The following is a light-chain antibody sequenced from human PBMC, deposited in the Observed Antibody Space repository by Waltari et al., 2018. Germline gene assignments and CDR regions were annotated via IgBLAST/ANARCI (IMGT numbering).Light chain of an antibody. J-gene: IGLJ1*01. CDR3: YSSDSTGLRV. CDR1: EWQRKY. CDR2: EDT. V-gene: IGLV3-10*01. Sequence: YELTQTPSVSVSPGQTARITRSGHEWQRKYDHWFQQKSGQAPRLVIYEDTKRPSGIPEMFSGSSSGTVATLTITGAQVDDEADYYCYSSDSTGLRVFGGGTTVVVL.